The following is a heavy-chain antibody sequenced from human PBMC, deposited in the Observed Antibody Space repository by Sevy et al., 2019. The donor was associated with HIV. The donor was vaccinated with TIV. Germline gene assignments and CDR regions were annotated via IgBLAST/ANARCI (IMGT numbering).Heavy chain of an antibody. D-gene: IGHD1-26*01. V-gene: IGHV3-30-3*01. CDR3: ARIGSLFRPFDY. CDR1: GFTFSSYA. J-gene: IGHJ4*02. Sequence: GGSLRLSCAASGFTFSSYAMHWVRQAPGKGLEWVAVISYDGSNKYYADSVKGRFTISRDNSKNTLYLQMNSLRAEDTAVYYCARIGSLFRPFDYWGQGTLVTVSS. CDR2: ISYDGSNK.